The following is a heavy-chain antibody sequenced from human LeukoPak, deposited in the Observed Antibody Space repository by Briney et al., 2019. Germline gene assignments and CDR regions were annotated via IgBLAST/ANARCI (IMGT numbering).Heavy chain of an antibody. D-gene: IGHD1-26*01. CDR3: AREKQSGGTPFDY. V-gene: IGHV3-30*04. CDR2: VGNDEKTK. CDR1: GFTLTGHS. J-gene: IGHJ4*02. Sequence: GGSLRLSCVASGFTLTGHSMHWVRQAPGKGLEWVAVVGNDEKTKFYADSLKGRFTVSRDNSKNTVYLQMNSLRDEDTAVYYCAREKQSGGTPFDYWGQGSLVTVSS.